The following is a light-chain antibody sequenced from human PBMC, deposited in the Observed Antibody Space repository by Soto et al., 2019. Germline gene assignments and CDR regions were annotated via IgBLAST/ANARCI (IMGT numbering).Light chain of an antibody. CDR2: HAS. CDR3: QQYDNLPLT. CDR1: QDITNS. Sequence: DIQMTQSPSSLSASVGDRVTITCQASQDITNSLNWYQQKPGKAPKVLIYHASILETGVPSRFSGSGSGTDFTFTISSLQPEDVATYYCQQYDNLPLTFGPGTTVDIE. V-gene: IGKV1-33*01. J-gene: IGKJ3*01.